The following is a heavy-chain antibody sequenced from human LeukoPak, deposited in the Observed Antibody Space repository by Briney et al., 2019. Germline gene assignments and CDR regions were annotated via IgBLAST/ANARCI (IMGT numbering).Heavy chain of an antibody. CDR3: ATDLLNYYDSSGYFREY. V-gene: IGHV1-69*13. D-gene: IGHD3-22*01. CDR2: IIPIFGTA. CDR1: GGTFSSYA. J-gene: IGHJ4*02. Sequence: SVKVSCKASGGTFSSYAISWVRQAPGQGLEWMGGIIPIFGTANYAQKFQGRVTITADESTSTAYMELSSLRSEDTAVYYCATDLLNYYDSSGYFREYWGQGTLVTVSS.